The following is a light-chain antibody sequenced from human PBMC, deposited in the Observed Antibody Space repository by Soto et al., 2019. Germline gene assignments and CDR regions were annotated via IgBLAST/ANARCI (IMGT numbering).Light chain of an antibody. J-gene: IGLJ1*01. CDR2: EGT. CDR3: CSYAGSRTYV. Sequence: QSALTQPASVSGSPGESITVSCSGSISDIGSHNYVSWYRQYPGKAPKVIIFEGTKRPSGVSDRFSGSKSGNTASLTISGLQTEDEADYYCCSYAGSRTYVFGPGTKVTVL. CDR1: ISDIGSHNY. V-gene: IGLV2-23*01.